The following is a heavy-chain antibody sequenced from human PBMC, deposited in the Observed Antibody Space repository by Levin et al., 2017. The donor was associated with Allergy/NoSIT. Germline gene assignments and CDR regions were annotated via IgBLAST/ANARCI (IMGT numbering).Heavy chain of an antibody. J-gene: IGHJ3*02. CDR1: GSSFTSYW. CDR3: ARGPYYYGAGRWNAFDI. CDR2: IYPGDSDT. Sequence: GGSLRLSCKGSGSSFTSYWIGWVRQMPGKGLEWMGIIYPGDSDTRYSPSFQGQVTISADKSISTAYLQWSSLKASDTAMYYCARGPYYYGAGRWNAFDIWGQGTMVTVSS. D-gene: IGHD3-10*01. V-gene: IGHV5-51*01.